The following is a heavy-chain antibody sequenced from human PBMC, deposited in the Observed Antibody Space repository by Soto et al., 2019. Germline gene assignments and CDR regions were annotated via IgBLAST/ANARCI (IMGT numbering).Heavy chain of an antibody. J-gene: IGHJ4*02. CDR3: ARESEARTSKLDY. CDR1: GFTFTRYS. Sequence: PGGSLRLSCTASGFTFTRYSMNWVRQAPGKGLEWVSSISSTTNYIYYADSMKGRFTVSRDNAKNSVYLEMNSLSAEDTAVYYCARESEARTSKLDYWGEGPPATASS. CDR2: ISSTTNYI. V-gene: IGHV3-21*01.